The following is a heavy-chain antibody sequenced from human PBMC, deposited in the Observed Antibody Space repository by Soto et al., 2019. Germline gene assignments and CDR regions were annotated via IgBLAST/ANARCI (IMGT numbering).Heavy chain of an antibody. CDR2: VYYSGAT. Sequence: QVQLQESGPGLVKPSQTLSLTCTVSGSSISSGDFYWSWIRQSPGKGLEWIGFVYYSGATYYNPARQTRLTPSVGASSKPFSLRLISVTAADTAVYYCARLFYSDIEYDYWGHGEVVTVSS. V-gene: IGHV4-30-4*01. CDR3: ARLFYSDIEYDY. CDR1: GSSISSGDFY. J-gene: IGHJ4*01. D-gene: IGHD5-12*01.